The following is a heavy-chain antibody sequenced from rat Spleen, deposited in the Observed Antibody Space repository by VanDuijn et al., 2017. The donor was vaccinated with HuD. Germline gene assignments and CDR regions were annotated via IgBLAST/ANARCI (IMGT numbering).Heavy chain of an antibody. CDR1: GFTFSDYY. J-gene: IGHJ4*01. CDR2: INYDGRST. D-gene: IGHD1-2*01. V-gene: IGHV5-7*01. Sequence: EVRLVESGGGLVRPGRSLKLSCAASGFTFSDYYMAWVRQAPTKGLEWVATINYDGRSTYYRDSVKGRFTISRDNAKNTQYLQMDSLRSEDTATYYCARLYSTYINGDVMDAWGQGASVTVSS. CDR3: ARLYSTYINGDVMDA.